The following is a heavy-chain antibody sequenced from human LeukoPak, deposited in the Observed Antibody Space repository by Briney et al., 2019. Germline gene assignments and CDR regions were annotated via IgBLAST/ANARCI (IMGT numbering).Heavy chain of an antibody. CDR3: ARVVDGGDLGYFDY. J-gene: IGHJ4*02. D-gene: IGHD2-21*02. CDR1: GGSISSGGYY. V-gene: IGHV4-31*03. CDR2: IYYSGST. Sequence: SQTLSLTCTVSGGSISSGGYYWSWIRQHPGKGLEWIGYIYYSGSTYYNPSLKSRVTISVDTSKNQFSLKLSSVTAADTAVYYCARVVDGGDLGYFDYWGQGTLVTVSS.